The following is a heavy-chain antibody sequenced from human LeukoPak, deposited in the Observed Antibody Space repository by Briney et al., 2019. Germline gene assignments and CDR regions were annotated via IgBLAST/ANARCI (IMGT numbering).Heavy chain of an antibody. D-gene: IGHD2-15*01. V-gene: IGHV3-7*03. CDR3: AREGGGGGYALDY. CDR2: TQQDESQK. J-gene: IGHJ4*02. CDR1: GFTFSSYW. Sequence: PGGSLRLSCAASGFTFSSYWMSWVRQVPGKGLEWVANTQQDESQKYYVASVKGRFTITRDNAKNSLYLQMNSLRADDTAVYFCAREGGGGGYALDYRGQGTLVTVSS.